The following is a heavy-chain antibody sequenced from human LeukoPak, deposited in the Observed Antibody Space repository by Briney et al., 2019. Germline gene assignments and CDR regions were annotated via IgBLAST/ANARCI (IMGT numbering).Heavy chain of an antibody. Sequence: PSETLSLTCAVYGGSFSGYYWSWIRQPPGKGLEWIGEINHSGSTNYNPSLKSRVTISVDKSKNQFSLKLSSVTAADTAVYYCARDSSSKVQLERRGWFDPWGRGTLVTVSS. J-gene: IGHJ5*02. V-gene: IGHV4-34*01. CDR3: ARDSSSKVQLERRGWFDP. CDR2: INHSGST. D-gene: IGHD1-1*01. CDR1: GGSFSGYY.